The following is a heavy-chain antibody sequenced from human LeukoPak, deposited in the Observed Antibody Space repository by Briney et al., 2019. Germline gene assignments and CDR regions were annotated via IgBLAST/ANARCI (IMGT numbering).Heavy chain of an antibody. CDR3: AGGRPTVLRFLEWSQPFDY. Sequence: PSETLSLTCAVYGGSFSGYYWSWIRQPPGKGLEWIGEINHSGSTNYNPSLKSRVTISVDTSKNQFSLKLSSVTAADTAVYYCAGGRPTVLRFLEWSQPFDYWGQGTLVTVSS. J-gene: IGHJ4*02. D-gene: IGHD3-3*01. CDR2: INHSGST. V-gene: IGHV4-34*01. CDR1: GGSFSGYY.